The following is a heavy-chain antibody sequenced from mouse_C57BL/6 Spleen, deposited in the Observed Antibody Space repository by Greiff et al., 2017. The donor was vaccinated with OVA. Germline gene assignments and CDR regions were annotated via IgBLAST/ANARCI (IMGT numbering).Heavy chain of an antibody. J-gene: IGHJ2*01. D-gene: IGHD1-1*01. CDR1: GFTFSSYA. CDR2: ISDGGSYT. V-gene: IGHV5-4*01. CDR3: ARDMGAYGSSIDY. Sequence: EVMLVESGGGLVKPGGSLKLSCAASGFTFSSYAMSWVRQTPEKRLEWVATISDGGSYTYYPDNVKGRFTISRDNAKNNLYLQMSHLKSEDTAMYYCARDMGAYGSSIDYWGQGTTLTVSS.